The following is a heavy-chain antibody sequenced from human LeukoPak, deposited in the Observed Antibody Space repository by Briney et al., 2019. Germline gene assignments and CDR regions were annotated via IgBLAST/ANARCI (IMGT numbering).Heavy chain of an antibody. CDR1: GGSISSYY. Sequence: SETLSLTCTVSGGSISSYYWSWIRQPAGKGLEWIGRIYTSGSTNYNPSLKSRVTISVDRSKNQFSLKLSSVTAADTAVYYCARSVVRGVMPLYYFDYWGQGTLVTVSS. CDR2: IYTSGST. J-gene: IGHJ4*02. CDR3: ARSVVRGVMPLYYFDY. V-gene: IGHV4-4*07. D-gene: IGHD3-10*01.